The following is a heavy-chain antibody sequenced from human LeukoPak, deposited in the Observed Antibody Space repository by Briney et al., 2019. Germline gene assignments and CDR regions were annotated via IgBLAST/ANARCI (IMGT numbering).Heavy chain of an antibody. D-gene: IGHD6-13*01. CDR1: GFTFSSDS. V-gene: IGHV3-21*01. CDR2: ISSSSSYI. CDR3: AGGIAAAGGFDY. Sequence: PGGSLRLSCAASGFTFSSDSMNWVRQAPGQGLEWVSSISSSSSYIYYADSVKGRFTISRDNAKNSLYLQMNSLRAEDTAVYYCAGGIAAAGGFDYWGQGTLVTVSS. J-gene: IGHJ4*02.